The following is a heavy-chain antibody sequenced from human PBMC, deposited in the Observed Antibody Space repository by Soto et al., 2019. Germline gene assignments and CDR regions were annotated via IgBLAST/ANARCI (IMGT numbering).Heavy chain of an antibody. CDR2: INAGNGNT. CDR1: GYTFTSYA. Sequence: QVQLVQSGAEVKKPGASVKVSCKASGYTFTSYAMHWVRQAPGQRLEWMGWINAGNGNTKYSQKFQGRVTITRDTSASTAYMELSSLRTEDTAEYYCASGPGGPDGPGDYWGQGTLVTVSS. V-gene: IGHV1-3*01. CDR3: ASGPGGPDGPGDY. J-gene: IGHJ4*02. D-gene: IGHD2-15*01.